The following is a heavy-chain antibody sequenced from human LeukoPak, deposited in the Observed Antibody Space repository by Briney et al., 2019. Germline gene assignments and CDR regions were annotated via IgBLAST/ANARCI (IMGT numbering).Heavy chain of an antibody. D-gene: IGHD1-26*01. CDR1: GGTFSSYA. CDR2: IIPIFGIA. CDR3: ARYYSGSYYYFDY. V-gene: IGHV1-69*13. Sequence: SVKVSCKASGGTFSSYAISWVRQAPGQGLEWMGGIIPIFGIANYAQKFQGRVTITADESTSTAYMELSSLRSEDTAVYYCARYYSGSYYYFDYWGQGTLVTVSS. J-gene: IGHJ4*02.